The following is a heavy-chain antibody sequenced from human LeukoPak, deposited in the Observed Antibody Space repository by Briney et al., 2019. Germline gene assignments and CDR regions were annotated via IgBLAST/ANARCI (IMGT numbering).Heavy chain of an antibody. Sequence: GGSLRLSCAASGFTFSSYAMHWVRQAPGKGLEWVAVISYDGSNKYYADSVKGRFTISRDNSKNTLYLQMNSLRAEDTAVYYCARDRIQLWYCFDYWGQGTLVTVSS. CDR2: ISYDGSNK. D-gene: IGHD5-18*01. CDR3: ARDRIQLWYCFDY. J-gene: IGHJ4*02. V-gene: IGHV3-30*04. CDR1: GFTFSSYA.